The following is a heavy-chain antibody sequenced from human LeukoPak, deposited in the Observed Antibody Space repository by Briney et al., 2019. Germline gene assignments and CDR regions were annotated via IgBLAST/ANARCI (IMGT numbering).Heavy chain of an antibody. D-gene: IGHD6-13*01. CDR2: IIPIFGTA. J-gene: IGHJ4*02. CDR1: GGTFSSYA. V-gene: IGHV1-69*13. CDR3: ASSAAGTAIEVD. Sequence: SVKVSCKASGGTFSSYAISWVRQAPGQGLEWMGGIIPIFGTANYAQKFQGRVTITADESTSTAYMELSSLRSEDTAVYYCASSAAGTAIEVDWGQGTLVTVSS.